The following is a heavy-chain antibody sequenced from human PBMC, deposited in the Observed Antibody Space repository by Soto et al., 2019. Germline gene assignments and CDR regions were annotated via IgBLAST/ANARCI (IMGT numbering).Heavy chain of an antibody. Sequence: GGCLKVACAASRFTWSSYSINGVPHSPLKVLEWVSSISSRGSYIYSAESVKGRLTISRENAKNSMYLQMNSLRAEDTAVYYCARRPPCSSTSCFGSGAFDIWGPGPLAT. CDR1: RFTWSSYS. D-gene: IGHD2-2*01. CDR3: ARRPPCSSTSCFGSGAFDI. CDR2: ISSRGSYI. V-gene: IGHV3-21*04. J-gene: IGHJ3*02.